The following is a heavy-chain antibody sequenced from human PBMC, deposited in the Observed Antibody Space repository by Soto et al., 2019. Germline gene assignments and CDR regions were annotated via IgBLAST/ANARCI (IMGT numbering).Heavy chain of an antibody. CDR3: ARVVVVPAASPNAFDI. J-gene: IGHJ3*02. CDR1: GGSISSGVYY. V-gene: IGHV4-31*03. D-gene: IGHD2-2*01. CDR2: IYYSGST. Sequence: PSETLSLTCTVSGGSISSGVYYWSWIRQHPGKGLEWIGYIYYSGSTYYNPSLKSRVTISVDTSKNQFSLKLSSVTAAGTAVYYCARVVVVPAASPNAFDIWGQGTMVTVSS.